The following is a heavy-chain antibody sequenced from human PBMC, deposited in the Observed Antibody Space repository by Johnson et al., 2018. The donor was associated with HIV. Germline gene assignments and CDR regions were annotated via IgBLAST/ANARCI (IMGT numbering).Heavy chain of an antibody. CDR1: GFTVSSNY. V-gene: IGHV3-66*01. CDR2: IYSDGGT. CDR3: ARGVKQQLSVVDAFDI. J-gene: IGHJ3*02. Sequence: VLLVESGGGVVQPGRSLRLSCAASGFTVSSNYMTWVRQAPGTGLEWVSTIYSDGGTYYADSVKGRFTISRDNSKNTLYLQMNSLRAEDTAVYFCARGVKQQLSVVDAFDIWGQGTMVTVSS. D-gene: IGHD6-13*01.